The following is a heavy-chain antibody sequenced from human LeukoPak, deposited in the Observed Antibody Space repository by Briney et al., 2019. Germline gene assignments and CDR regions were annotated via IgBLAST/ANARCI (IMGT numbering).Heavy chain of an antibody. D-gene: IGHD1-26*01. CDR3: AREDASGGY. J-gene: IGHJ4*02. CDR1: GFTFSSYS. Sequence: KAGGSLRLSCAASGFTFSSYSMNWVRQAPGKGLEWVSSISSSSSYIYYADSVKGRFTISRDNAKNSLYLQINSLRAEDTAVYYCAREDASGGYWGQGTLVTVSS. CDR2: ISSSSSYI. V-gene: IGHV3-21*01.